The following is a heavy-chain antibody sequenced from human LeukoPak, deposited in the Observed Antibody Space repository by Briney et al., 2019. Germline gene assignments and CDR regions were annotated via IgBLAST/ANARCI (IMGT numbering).Heavy chain of an antibody. CDR1: GGSFSGYY. V-gene: IGHV4-34*01. D-gene: IGHD6-13*01. CDR3: ARFMGIAAAATQAFDY. CDR2: INHSGST. J-gene: IGHJ4*02. Sequence: SETLSLTCAVYGGSFSGYYRSWIRQPPGKGLEWIGEINHSGSTNYNPSLKSRVTISVDTSKNQFSLKLSSVTAADTAVYYCARFMGIAAAATQAFDYWGQGTLVTVSS.